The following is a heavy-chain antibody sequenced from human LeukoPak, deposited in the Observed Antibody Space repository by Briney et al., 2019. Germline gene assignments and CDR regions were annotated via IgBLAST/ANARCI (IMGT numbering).Heavy chain of an antibody. CDR3: ARESVASGGFNWFDP. D-gene: IGHD2-21*01. V-gene: IGHV4-34*01. Sequence: SETLSLTCAVYGGSFSGYYWSWIRQPPGKGLEWIGSIYHSGSTNYNPSLKSRVTISVDTSKNQFSLKLSSVTAAATAGYYCARESVASGGFNWFDPWGQGTLVTVSS. J-gene: IGHJ5*02. CDR1: GGSFSGYY. CDR2: IYHSGST.